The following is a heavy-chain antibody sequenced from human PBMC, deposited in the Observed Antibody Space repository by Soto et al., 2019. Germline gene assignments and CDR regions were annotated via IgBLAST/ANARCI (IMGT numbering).Heavy chain of an antibody. CDR3: ARGRSYDYIWGSYRFDNYYYYMDV. CDR1: GGSFSGYY. Sequence: QVQLQQWGAGLLKPSETLSLTCAVYGGSFSGYYWSWIRQPPGKGLEWIGEINHSGSTNYNPSLKSRVTIPVDTSKNQFSLKLSSVTAADTAVYYCARGRSYDYIWGSYRFDNYYYYMDVWGKGTTVTVSS. J-gene: IGHJ6*03. CDR2: INHSGST. V-gene: IGHV4-34*01. D-gene: IGHD3-16*02.